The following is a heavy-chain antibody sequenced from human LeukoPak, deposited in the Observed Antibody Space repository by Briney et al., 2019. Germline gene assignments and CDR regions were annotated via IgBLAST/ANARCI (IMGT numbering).Heavy chain of an antibody. J-gene: IGHJ4*02. CDR3: ARGRLNWNDGNYFGY. Sequence: SVKVSCKASGGTFSSYAISWVRQAPGQGLEWMGRIIPIFGTANYAQKFQGRVTITTDESTSTAYMELSSLRSEDTAVYYCARGRLNWNDGNYFGYWGQGTLVTVSS. V-gene: IGHV1-69*05. CDR2: IIPIFGTA. CDR1: GGTFSSYA. D-gene: IGHD1-1*01.